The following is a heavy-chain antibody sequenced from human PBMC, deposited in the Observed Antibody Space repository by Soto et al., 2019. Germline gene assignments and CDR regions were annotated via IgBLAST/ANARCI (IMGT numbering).Heavy chain of an antibody. CDR3: ARHEPPYAPNY. CDR1: GGSISSSSYY. Sequence: SETLSLTCTVSGGSISSSSYYWAWIRQPPGKGLEWIGTIYYSGSTYYNPSLKSRVSISVDTSKNQFSLKLSSVTAADTAVYYCARHEPPYAPNYWGQGTLVTVSS. D-gene: IGHD2-8*01. V-gene: IGHV4-39*01. CDR2: IYYSGST. J-gene: IGHJ4*02.